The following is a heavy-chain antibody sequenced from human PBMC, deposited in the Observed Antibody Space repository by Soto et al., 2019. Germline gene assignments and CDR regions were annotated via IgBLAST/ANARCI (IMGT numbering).Heavy chain of an antibody. J-gene: IGHJ4*02. Sequence: QVQLVESGGGLVKPGGSLRLSCAASGFTFSDDYMSWIRQAPGKGLEWVSYISSSSSYTNYADSVKGRFTISRDNAKNSLYLQMNSLRAEDTAVYYCARVSPGYSSGWHPRGAFDYWGQGTLVTVSS. V-gene: IGHV3-11*06. CDR3: ARVSPGYSSGWHPRGAFDY. D-gene: IGHD6-19*01. CDR1: GFTFSDDY. CDR2: ISSSSSYT.